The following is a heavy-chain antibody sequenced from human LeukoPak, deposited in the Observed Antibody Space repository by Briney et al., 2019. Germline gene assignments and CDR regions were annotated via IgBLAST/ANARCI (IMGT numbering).Heavy chain of an antibody. CDR1: GFTFSSYA. V-gene: IGHV3-23*01. Sequence: GGSLRLSCAASGFTFSSYAMSWVRQAPGKGLEWVSGISGSGGSTYHADSVKGRFTISRDNSKNTLYLQTNSLRAEDTAVYYCAKAFTPNDYWGQGTLVTVSS. CDR3: AKAFTPNDY. CDR2: ISGSGGST. J-gene: IGHJ4*02.